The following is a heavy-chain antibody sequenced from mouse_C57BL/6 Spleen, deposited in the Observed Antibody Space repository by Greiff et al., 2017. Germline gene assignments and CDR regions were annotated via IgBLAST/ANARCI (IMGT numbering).Heavy chain of an antibody. CDR1: GYAFSSSW. CDR3: AREPLTYYFDY. V-gene: IGHV1-82*01. CDR2: IYPGDGDT. Sequence: VQLQQSGPELVKPGASVKISCKASGYAFSSSWMNWVKQRPGKGLEWIGRIYPGDGDTNYNGKFKGKATLTADKSSSTAYMQLSSLTSEDSAVYFCAREPLTYYFDYWGQGTTLTVSS. J-gene: IGHJ2*01.